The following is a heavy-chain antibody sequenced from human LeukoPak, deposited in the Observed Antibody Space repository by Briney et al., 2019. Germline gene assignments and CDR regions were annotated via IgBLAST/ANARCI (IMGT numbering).Heavy chain of an antibody. D-gene: IGHD3-10*01. CDR2: IKEDGGEI. Sequence: GGSLRLSCAAPGFTFSNYWMSWVRQAPGKGLEWVATIKEDGGEIYYVDSVKGRFTISRDNAKNSLYLQMNSLRAEDTAVYYCAREGEGWRFGEFYYMDVWGKGTTVTISS. CDR3: AREGEGWRFGEFYYMDV. CDR1: GFTFSNYW. J-gene: IGHJ6*03. V-gene: IGHV3-7*01.